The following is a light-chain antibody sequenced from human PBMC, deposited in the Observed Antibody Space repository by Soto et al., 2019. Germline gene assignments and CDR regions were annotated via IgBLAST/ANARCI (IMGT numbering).Light chain of an antibody. CDR2: GAS. CDR3: QHYRTSVT. V-gene: IGKV3-20*01. J-gene: IGKJ1*01. CDR1: QSVDTTF. Sequence: EIVLTQSPGSLSLSPGQRATLSCRASQSVDTTFFAWYQKKPGQAPRLLIYGASKRATGIPDRFRGSGSGNVCILIISRLEHEDLAVYCCQHYRTSVTFGQGTKVEIK.